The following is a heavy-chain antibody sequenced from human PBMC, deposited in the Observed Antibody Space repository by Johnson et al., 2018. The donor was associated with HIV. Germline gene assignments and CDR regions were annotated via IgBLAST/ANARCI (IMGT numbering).Heavy chain of an antibody. CDR2: IKQDESEK. D-gene: IGHD4-17*01. J-gene: IGHJ3*02. CDR1: GFTFSNYW. CDR3: ARAAVTLRAFDI. V-gene: IGHV3-7*01. Sequence: VQLVESGGGLVQPGGSLRLSCAASGFTFSNYWMSWVRQVPGKGLEWVANIKQDESEKYYVDSVKGRFTISRDNAKNSLYLQMNSLRAEDTAVYYCARAAVTLRAFDIWGQGTMVTVSS.